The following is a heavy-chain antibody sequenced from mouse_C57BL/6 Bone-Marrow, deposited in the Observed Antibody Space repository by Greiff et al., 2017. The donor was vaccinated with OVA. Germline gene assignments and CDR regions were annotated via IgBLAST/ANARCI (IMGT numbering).Heavy chain of an antibody. Sequence: EVKLVESGPGMVKPSQSLSLTCTVTGYSITSGYDWHWIRHFPGNKLEWMGYISYSGSTNYNPSLKSRISITHDTSKNHFFLKLNSVTTEDTATYDCARDGYYGSSDEGFAYWGQGTLVTVSA. CDR1: GYSITSGYD. D-gene: IGHD1-1*01. CDR3: ARDGYYGSSDEGFAY. V-gene: IGHV3-1*01. J-gene: IGHJ3*01. CDR2: ISYSGST.